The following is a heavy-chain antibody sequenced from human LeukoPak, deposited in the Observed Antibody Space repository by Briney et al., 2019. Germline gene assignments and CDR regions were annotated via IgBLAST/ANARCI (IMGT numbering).Heavy chain of an antibody. CDR1: GFTFSSYS. Sequence: GGSLRLSCAASGFTFSSYSMNWVRQAPGKGLKWVSNIYNDGTTYYADSVKGRFIIFRDNSKNTLFLQMNSLRAEDTALYYCARDCSGGSCYSQLHAFDIWGQGTMVTVSS. D-gene: IGHD2-15*01. J-gene: IGHJ3*02. CDR2: IYNDGTT. CDR3: ARDCSGGSCYSQLHAFDI. V-gene: IGHV3-66*01.